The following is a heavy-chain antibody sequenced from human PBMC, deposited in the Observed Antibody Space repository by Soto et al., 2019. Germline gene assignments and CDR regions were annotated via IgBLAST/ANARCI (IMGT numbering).Heavy chain of an antibody. D-gene: IGHD3-3*01. V-gene: IGHV3-30-3*01. CDR3: ARAEPAGFGVMTASPYYGMDV. CDR1: GFTFSGYA. Sequence: VELVESGGGVVQPGRSLRLSCAASGFTFSGYALHWVRQTPGKGLEWMAVISYAGSNKYYAGSVEGRFTISRDNSKNTLFLQMNSLRTEDTAIYFCARAEPAGFGVMTASPYYGMDVWGQGTTVTVSS. J-gene: IGHJ6*02. CDR2: ISYAGSNK.